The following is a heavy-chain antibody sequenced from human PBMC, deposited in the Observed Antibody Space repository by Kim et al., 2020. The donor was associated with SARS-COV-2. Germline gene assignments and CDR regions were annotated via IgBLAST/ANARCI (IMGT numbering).Heavy chain of an antibody. V-gene: IGHV4-4*02. Sequence: SETLSLTCAVSGGSISSTNCWSWVRQPPGKGLEWIGEIYHSGSTNYNPSLKSRVTISVDKSKNQFSLKVTSVTAADTALYYCASAISRTVDYWGQGILVTVSS. CDR3: ASAISRTVDY. D-gene: IGHD3-9*01. CDR2: IYHSGST. CDR1: GGSISSTNC. J-gene: IGHJ4*02.